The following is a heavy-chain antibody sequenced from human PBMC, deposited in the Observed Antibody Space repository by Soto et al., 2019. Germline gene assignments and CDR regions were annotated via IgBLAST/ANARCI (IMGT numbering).Heavy chain of an antibody. CDR3: AKDLITFGGVIADGMDV. V-gene: IGHV3-43*01. CDR1: GFIFDDYS. J-gene: IGHJ6*02. D-gene: IGHD3-16*02. Sequence: GGSLRLSCAASGFIFDDYSMHWVRQAPGKGLEWVSFISWDGGSTYYADSVKGRFTISRDNSKDSLYLQMNSLRTEDTALYYCAKDLITFGGVIADGMDVWGQGTTVTVSS. CDR2: ISWDGGST.